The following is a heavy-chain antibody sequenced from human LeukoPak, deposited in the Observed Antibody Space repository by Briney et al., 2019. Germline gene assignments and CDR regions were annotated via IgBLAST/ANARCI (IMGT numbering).Heavy chain of an antibody. V-gene: IGHV1-69*13. D-gene: IGHD6-19*01. Sequence: SVKVSCKASGGTFSSYAISWVRQAPGQGLEWMGGIIPIFGTANYAQKFQGRVTITADESTSTAYMELSSLRSEDTAVYYCAREGIAVAGEFDYWGQGTLVTVSS. CDR2: IIPIFGTA. CDR3: AREGIAVAGEFDY. CDR1: GGTFSSYA. J-gene: IGHJ4*02.